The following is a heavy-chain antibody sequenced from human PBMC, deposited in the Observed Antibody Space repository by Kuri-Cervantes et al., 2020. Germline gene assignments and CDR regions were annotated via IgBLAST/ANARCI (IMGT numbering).Heavy chain of an antibody. V-gene: IGHV3-9*01. Sequence: GGSLRLSCAASGFTFDDYAMHWVRQAPGKGLEWVSGISWNSGSIGYADSVKGRFTISRDSSKNTLYLQMNSLRAEDTAVYYCARDLRYCSSTSCFAFYGMDVWGQGTTVTVSS. CDR2: ISWNSGSI. D-gene: IGHD2-2*01. J-gene: IGHJ6*02. CDR3: ARDLRYCSSTSCFAFYGMDV. CDR1: GFTFDDYA.